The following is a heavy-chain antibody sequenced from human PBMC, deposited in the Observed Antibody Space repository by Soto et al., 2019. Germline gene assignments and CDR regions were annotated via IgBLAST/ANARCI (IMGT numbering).Heavy chain of an antibody. J-gene: IGHJ4*02. CDR3: ARSRNGAVPDPINF. D-gene: IGHD2-8*01. CDR1: GFTFSRYA. CDR2: ISRDGSSK. V-gene: IGHV3-30-3*01. Sequence: QVHLVESGGGVVQPGGSLRLSCAASGFTFSRYAMHWVRQAPGERLEWVAVISRDGSSKYYGDSAKGRFTVSRDNSNNPLYLSMTSLRPDDTAVFYCARSRNGAVPDPINFWGQGTLVTVSS.